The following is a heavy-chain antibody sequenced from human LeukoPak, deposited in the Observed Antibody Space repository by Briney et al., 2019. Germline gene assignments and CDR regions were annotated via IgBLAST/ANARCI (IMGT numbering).Heavy chain of an antibody. CDR3: ARDPGGYSSYYFDY. Sequence: ASVKASCKASGYTFTSSYMHRVRQAPGHGLEWLGIINHSGGSTSYAQKFQGRVTMTRDMATSTVYMELSSLRSEDTAVYYCARDPGGYSSYYFDYWGQGTLVTVSS. CDR2: INHSGGST. V-gene: IGHV1-46*01. J-gene: IGHJ4*02. D-gene: IGHD6-13*01. CDR1: GYTFTSSY.